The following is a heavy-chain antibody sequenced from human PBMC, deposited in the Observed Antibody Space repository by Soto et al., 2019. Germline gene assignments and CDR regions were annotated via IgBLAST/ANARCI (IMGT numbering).Heavy chain of an antibody. CDR3: ARVVTPWGSYRLNWFDP. CDR2: INHSGST. CDR1: GGSFSGYY. J-gene: IGHJ5*02. Sequence: SETLSLTCAVYGGSFSGYYWSWIRQPPGKGLEWIGEINHSGSTNYNPSLKSRVTISVDTSKNQFSLKLSSVTAADTAVYYCARVVTPWGSYRLNWFDPWGQGTLVTVSS. V-gene: IGHV4-34*01. D-gene: IGHD3-16*02.